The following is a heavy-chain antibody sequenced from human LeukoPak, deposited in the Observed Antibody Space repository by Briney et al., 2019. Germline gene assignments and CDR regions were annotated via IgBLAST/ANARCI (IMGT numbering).Heavy chain of an antibody. D-gene: IGHD1-26*01. Sequence: GGSLRLPCAASGFTFSSYWMHWVRQAPGKGLVWVSRINSDGSSTSYADSVKGRFTISRDNAKNTLYLQMNSLRAEDTAVYYCASYPREWEPLDIWGQGTMVTVSS. CDR1: GFTFSSYW. J-gene: IGHJ3*02. V-gene: IGHV3-74*01. CDR2: INSDGSST. CDR3: ASYPREWEPLDI.